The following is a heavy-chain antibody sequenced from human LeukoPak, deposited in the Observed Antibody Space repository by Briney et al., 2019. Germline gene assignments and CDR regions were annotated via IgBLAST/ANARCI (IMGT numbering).Heavy chain of an antibody. V-gene: IGHV1-18*01. CDR3: ARGSGYHGSEMGFDY. Sequence: GASVKVSCKASGYTFTSYGISWVRQAPGQGLEWMGWISAYNGNTNYAQKLQGRVTMTTDTSTSTAYMELRSLRSDDTAVYYCARGSGYHGSEMGFDYWGQGTLVTVSS. J-gene: IGHJ4*02. CDR2: ISAYNGNT. CDR1: GYTFTSYG. D-gene: IGHD3-10*01.